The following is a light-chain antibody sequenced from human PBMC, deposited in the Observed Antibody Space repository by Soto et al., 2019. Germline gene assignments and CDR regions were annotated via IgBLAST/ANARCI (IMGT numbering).Light chain of an antibody. CDR1: RSVSSSY. Sequence: EIVLTQSPGTLSLSPGERAPLSSRASRSVSSSYLAWYQQKPGQAPRLLLYGASRRATGIPDRFSGSGSGTDFTLTISRLEPEDFAVYYCQQYGSSPQRTFGQGTKVDIK. CDR2: GAS. V-gene: IGKV3-20*01. J-gene: IGKJ1*01. CDR3: QQYGSSPQRT.